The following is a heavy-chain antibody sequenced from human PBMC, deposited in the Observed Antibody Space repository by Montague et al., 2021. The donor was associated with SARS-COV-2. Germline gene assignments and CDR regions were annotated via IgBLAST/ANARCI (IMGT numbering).Heavy chain of an antibody. Sequence: XLRLSCAASGFTFSSYAMHLFRQAPGKGLEWVAVISYDGSNKYYSDSVKGRFTISRDNSKNTLYLQMNSLRAEDTAVCYCARDPDSGSYSSDAFDIWGQGTMVTVSS. D-gene: IGHD1-26*01. V-gene: IGHV3-30-3*01. J-gene: IGHJ3*02. CDR3: ARDPDSGSYSSDAFDI. CDR2: ISYDGSNK. CDR1: GFTFSSYA.